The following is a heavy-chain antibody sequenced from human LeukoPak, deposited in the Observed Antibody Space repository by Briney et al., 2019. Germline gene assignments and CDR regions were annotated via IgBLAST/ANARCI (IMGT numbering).Heavy chain of an antibody. CDR3: ATWAFYHGLDV. CDR2: IRADGGRT. D-gene: IGHD2/OR15-2a*01. J-gene: IGHJ6*02. Sequence: VGSLRLSCAASGFAFVDYAMHWVRQAPGKGLEWVSLIRADGGRTYYADSVNGRFTISRDNSKNSLYLQMNSLRTDDTALYYCATWAFYHGLDVWGQGSTVTVSS. V-gene: IGHV3-43*02. CDR1: GFAFVDYA.